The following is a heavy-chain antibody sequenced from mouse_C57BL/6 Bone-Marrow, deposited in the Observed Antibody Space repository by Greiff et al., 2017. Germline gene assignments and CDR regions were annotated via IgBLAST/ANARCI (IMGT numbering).Heavy chain of an antibody. V-gene: IGHV1-47*01. CDR3: ARISSIFYYFDY. Sequence: VQLQESGAELVKPGASVKMSCKASGYTFTTYPIEWMKQKHGKSLEWIGNFNPDNDDTKYNEKFKGKATLTVEKSSTTVYLELSRLTSDDSAVCYCARISSIFYYFDYWGQGTTLTVSS. J-gene: IGHJ2*01. CDR1: GYTFTTYP. CDR2: FNPDNDDT.